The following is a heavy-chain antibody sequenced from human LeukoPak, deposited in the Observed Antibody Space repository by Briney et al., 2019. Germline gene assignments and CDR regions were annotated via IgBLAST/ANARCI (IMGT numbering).Heavy chain of an antibody. Sequence: GGSLRLSCAASGFTFSSYWMSWVRQAPGKGLEWVANIKQDGSEKYYVDSVKGRFTISRDNAKNSLYLQMNSLRAEDTAVYYCARDRNIVVVPAARMDAWGKGTTVTVSS. CDR2: IKQDGSEK. D-gene: IGHD2-2*01. CDR3: ARDRNIVVVPAARMDA. V-gene: IGHV3-7*01. J-gene: IGHJ6*03. CDR1: GFTFSSYW.